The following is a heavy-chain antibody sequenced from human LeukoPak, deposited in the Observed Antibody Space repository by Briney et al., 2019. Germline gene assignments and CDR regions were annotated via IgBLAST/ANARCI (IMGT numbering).Heavy chain of an antibody. CDR2: ISYDGSNK. CDR1: GFTFSSYG. D-gene: IGHD3-10*01. CDR3: ARDSGSMTV. V-gene: IGHV3-30*03. Sequence: GGSLRLSCAASGFTFSSYGMHWVRQAPGKGLEWVAVISYDGSNKYYADSVKGRFTISRDNSKNTLYPQMNSLRAEDTAVYYCARDSGSMTVWGQGTLVTVSS. J-gene: IGHJ4*02.